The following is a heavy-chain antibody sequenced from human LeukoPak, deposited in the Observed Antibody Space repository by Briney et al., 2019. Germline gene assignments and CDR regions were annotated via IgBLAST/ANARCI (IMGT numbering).Heavy chain of an antibody. J-gene: IGHJ6*02. D-gene: IGHD3-3*01. V-gene: IGHV4-30-2*02. CDR2: IYHSGST. CDR1: GGSISSGGYS. CDR3: ASMTFWSGYQYYGMDV. Sequence: SQTLSLTCAVSGGSISSGGYSWSWIRQPPGKGLEWIGYIYHSGSTYYNPFLKSRVTISVDTSKNRLSLKLSSVTAADTAVYYCASMTFWSGYQYYGMDVWGQGTTVTVSS.